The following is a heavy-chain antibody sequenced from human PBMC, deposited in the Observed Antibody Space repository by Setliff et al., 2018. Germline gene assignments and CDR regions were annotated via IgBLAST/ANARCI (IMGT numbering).Heavy chain of an antibody. J-gene: IGHJ4*02. CDR3: AKDLTRSGIDTAMVDY. V-gene: IGHV1-24*01. CDR1: GYTLTELS. CDR2: FDPEDGDT. D-gene: IGHD5-18*01. Sequence: ASVKVSCKVSGYTLTELSRHWVRQAPGKGLEWMGGFDPEDGDTIYAQKFQGRVTMTEDTSTDTAYMELSSLRSEDTAVYYCAKDLTRSGIDTAMVDYWGQGTLVTVS.